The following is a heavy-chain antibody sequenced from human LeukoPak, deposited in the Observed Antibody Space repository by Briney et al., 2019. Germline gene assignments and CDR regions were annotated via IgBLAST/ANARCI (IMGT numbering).Heavy chain of an antibody. D-gene: IGHD1-14*01. CDR1: GFTFSNFA. CDR3: ARVRYNGFDI. Sequence: GGSLRLSCVASGFTFSNFALHWVRQAPGKGLEWVAVISSDGSNKFYADSVRGRFTISRDNSKNTLYLQMNSLRAEDTAVYYCARVRYNGFDIWGQGTMVTVSS. V-gene: IGHV3-30*14. J-gene: IGHJ3*02. CDR2: ISSDGSNK.